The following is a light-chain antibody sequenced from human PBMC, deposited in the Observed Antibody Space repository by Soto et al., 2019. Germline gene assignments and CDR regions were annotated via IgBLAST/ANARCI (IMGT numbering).Light chain of an antibody. CDR1: QSVLYSSNNKNY. CDR3: QQCYCTPLT. J-gene: IGKJ4*01. Sequence: DIVMTQSPDSLAVSLGERATINCKSSQSVLYSSNNKNYLAWYQQKPGQPPKLLIYWASTRESGFPDRFSGSGFGTDFTLTISSLQAEDVAVYYCQQCYCTPLTFGGGTKVDIK. CDR2: WAS. V-gene: IGKV4-1*01.